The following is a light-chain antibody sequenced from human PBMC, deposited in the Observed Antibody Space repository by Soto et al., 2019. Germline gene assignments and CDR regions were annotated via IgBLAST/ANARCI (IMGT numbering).Light chain of an antibody. CDR3: SSYTRSSSLV. J-gene: IGLJ2*01. V-gene: IGLV2-14*01. CDR2: EVS. Sequence: QSALTQPASMSGSPGQSITISCTGTSSDIGDYDYVSWYQQHPGKAPKLMIYEVSNRPSGISNRFSGSKSGNTASLTISGLQPEDEADYYCSSYTRSSSLVFGGGTKLTVL. CDR1: SSDIGDYDY.